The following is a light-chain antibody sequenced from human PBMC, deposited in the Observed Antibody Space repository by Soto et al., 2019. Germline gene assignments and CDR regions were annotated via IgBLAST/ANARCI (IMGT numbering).Light chain of an antibody. V-gene: IGLV2-14*03. CDR2: DVT. Sequence: QSALSLPASVSGSRGQSITISCTGTSSDVGGYNYVSWYQQFPGQAPNLIIYDVTNRPSGVSSRFSGSKSGNRASLTISGLQAEDEADYYCSSYTTTTTSCVFGTGTKLTVL. CDR1: SSDVGGYNY. J-gene: IGLJ1*01. CDR3: SSYTTTTTSCV.